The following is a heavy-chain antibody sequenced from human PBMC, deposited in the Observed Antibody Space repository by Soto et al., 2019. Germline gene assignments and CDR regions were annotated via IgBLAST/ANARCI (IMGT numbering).Heavy chain of an antibody. CDR1: GFTFSGSA. CDR2: ISGGDGSA. CDR3: ARDANCNDRTGYCPIDF. Sequence: EVQLLESGGDLVQPGGSLRLSCAASGFTFSGSAMNWVRQAPGEGLEWVSGISGGDGSAYYADSVKGRFTISRDNFKNTLYLQMSSLRAEDTAVYYCARDANCNDRTGYCPIDFWGQGTLVTVSS. V-gene: IGHV3-23*01. D-gene: IGHD3-22*01. J-gene: IGHJ4*02.